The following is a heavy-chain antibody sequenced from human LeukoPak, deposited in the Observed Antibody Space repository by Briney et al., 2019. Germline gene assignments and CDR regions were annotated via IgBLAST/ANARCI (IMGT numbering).Heavy chain of an antibody. CDR3: AKDAPYYGSGSPPKLDY. D-gene: IGHD3-10*01. Sequence: GGSLRLSCAASGFTFSSYGMNWVRQAPGKGLEWVAVISYDGSNKYYADSVKGRFTISRDNSKNTLYLQMNSLRAEDTAVYYCAKDAPYYGSGSPPKLDYWGQGTLVTVSS. V-gene: IGHV3-30*18. J-gene: IGHJ4*02. CDR1: GFTFSSYG. CDR2: ISYDGSNK.